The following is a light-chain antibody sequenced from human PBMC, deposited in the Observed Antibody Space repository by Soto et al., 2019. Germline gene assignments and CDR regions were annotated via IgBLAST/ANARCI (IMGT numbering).Light chain of an antibody. Sequence: QSVLTQPASVSGSPGQSITISCTGISSDVGDYNYVSWYQQHPGTAPKLLIYEVSNRPSGVSNRFSGSKSDNSASLTISGLQSEDEADYYCSSYTSGSLLYVFGPGTKLTVL. CDR2: EVS. CDR3: SSYTSGSLLYV. CDR1: SSDVGDYNY. J-gene: IGLJ1*01. V-gene: IGLV2-14*03.